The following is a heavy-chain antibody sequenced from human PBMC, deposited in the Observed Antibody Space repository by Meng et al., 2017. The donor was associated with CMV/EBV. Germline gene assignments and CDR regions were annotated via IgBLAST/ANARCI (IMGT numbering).Heavy chain of an antibody. V-gene: IGHV3-30*02. CDR3: AKDLYYYDSSGPFDY. D-gene: IGHD3-22*01. Sequence: GESLKISCAASGFTFSSYGMHWVRQAPGKGLEWVAFIRYDGSNKYYADSVKGRFTISRDNSKNTLYLQMNSLRAEDTAVYYCAKDLYYYDSSGPFDYWGKGTLVTVSS. CDR2: IRYDGSNK. J-gene: IGHJ4*02. CDR1: GFTFSSYG.